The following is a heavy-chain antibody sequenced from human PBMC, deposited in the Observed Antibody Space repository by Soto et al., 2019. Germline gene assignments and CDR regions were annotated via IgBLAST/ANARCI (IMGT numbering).Heavy chain of an antibody. V-gene: IGHV4-34*01. CDR3: ARGLSGWYEVDWFDP. Sequence: PSETLSLTCAVYGGSFSGYYWSWIRQPPGKGLEWIGEINHSGSTNYNPSLKSRVTISVDTSKNQFSLKLSSVTAADTAVYYCARGLSGWYEVDWFDPWGQGTLVTVSS. D-gene: IGHD6-19*01. J-gene: IGHJ5*02. CDR2: INHSGST. CDR1: GGSFSGYY.